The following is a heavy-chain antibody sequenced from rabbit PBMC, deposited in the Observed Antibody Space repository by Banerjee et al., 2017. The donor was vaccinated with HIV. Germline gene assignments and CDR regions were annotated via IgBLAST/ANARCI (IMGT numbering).Heavy chain of an antibody. CDR2: IYAGSSGST. D-gene: IGHD1-1*01. J-gene: IGHJ3*01. CDR1: GFTISSSYY. CDR3: ARDSEYANGSAIYMRLGRLDL. Sequence: QSLEESGGDLVKPGASLTLTCTASGFTISSSYYMCWVRQAPGKGLEWIACIYAGSSGSTYYANWAKGRFTITRSTSLNTVTLQVNSLTVADTATYFCARDSEYANGSAIYMRLGRLDLWGPGTLVTVS. V-gene: IGHV1S40*01.